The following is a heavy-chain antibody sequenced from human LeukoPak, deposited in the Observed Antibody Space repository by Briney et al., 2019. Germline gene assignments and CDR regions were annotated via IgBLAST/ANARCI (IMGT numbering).Heavy chain of an antibody. J-gene: IGHJ4*02. V-gene: IGHV3-48*01. D-gene: IGHD3-9*01. CDR1: GFTFSSYS. CDR2: ISSSSSTI. CDR3: AKGARPLRYFDWLLPYFDD. Sequence: GGSLRLSCAASGFTFSSYSMNWVRQAPGKGLEWVSYISSSSSTIYYADSVKGRFTISRDNSKNTLYVQMNSLRAEDTAVYYCAKGARPLRYFDWLLPYFDDWGQGTLVTVSS.